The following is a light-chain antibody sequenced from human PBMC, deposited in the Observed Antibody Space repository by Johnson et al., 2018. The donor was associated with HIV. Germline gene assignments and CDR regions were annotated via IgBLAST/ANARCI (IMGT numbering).Light chain of an antibody. J-gene: IGLJ1*01. V-gene: IGLV1-51*02. Sequence: QSVLTQPPSVSAAPGQKVTISCSGSSSSIGNNYVSWYQQLPGTAPKLLIYENNKRPSGIPDRFSGSKSGTSDTLGIPGLPTGDEGVYYCGTLGSSLSAGGVFGTGTKVTVL. CDR3: GTLGSSLSAGGV. CDR2: ENN. CDR1: SSSIGNNY.